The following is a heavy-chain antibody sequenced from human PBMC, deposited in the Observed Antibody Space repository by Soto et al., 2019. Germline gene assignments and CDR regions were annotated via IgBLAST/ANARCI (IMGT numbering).Heavy chain of an antibody. CDR1: GYTFTNYG. Sequence: ASVKVSCKASGYTFTNYGITWVRQAPGQGPEWMGWISAYNGNTIYAQKVQGRVTMTTDTSTSTAYMELRSLRSDDTAVYYCARPQNDILTGYYTNWFAPWGQGTLVTVSS. V-gene: IGHV1-18*01. CDR3: ARPQNDILTGYYTNWFAP. D-gene: IGHD3-9*01. CDR2: ISAYNGNT. J-gene: IGHJ5*02.